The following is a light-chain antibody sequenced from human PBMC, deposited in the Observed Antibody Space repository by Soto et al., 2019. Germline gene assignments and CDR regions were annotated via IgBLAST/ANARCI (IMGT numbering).Light chain of an antibody. CDR1: QSISSW. J-gene: IGKJ2*01. CDR3: QQYNSYSGYT. V-gene: IGKV1-5*03. CDR2: KAS. Sequence: DIQMTQSPSTLSASVGDSVTITCRASQSISSWLAWYQQKPGKAPKLLIYKASSLESGVPCRFSGSGSGTEFTLTITSLQPDDFATYYCQQYNSYSGYTFGQGTKLEI.